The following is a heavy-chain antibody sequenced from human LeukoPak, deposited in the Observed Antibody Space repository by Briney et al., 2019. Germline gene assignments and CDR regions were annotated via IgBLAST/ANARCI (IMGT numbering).Heavy chain of an antibody. CDR1: GYTLTELS. Sequence: ASVKVSCKVSGYTLTELSMHWVRQAPGKGLEWMRGFDPEDGETIYAQKFQGRVTMTEDTSTDTAYMELSSLRSEDTAVYYCATVLRYFDWLLGNFSWGQGALVTVSS. D-gene: IGHD3-9*01. CDR3: ATVLRYFDWLLGNFS. J-gene: IGHJ4*02. V-gene: IGHV1-24*01. CDR2: FDPEDGET.